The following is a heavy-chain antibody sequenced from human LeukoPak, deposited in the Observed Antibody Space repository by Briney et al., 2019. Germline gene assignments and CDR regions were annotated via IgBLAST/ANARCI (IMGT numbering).Heavy chain of an antibody. CDR2: ISSSSSTI. CDR3: ARSYDSSGYYYKESFQH. D-gene: IGHD3-22*01. V-gene: IGHV3-48*02. J-gene: IGHJ1*01. Sequence: GGSLRLSCAASGFTFSSYSMNWVRQAPGKGLEWVSYISSSSSTIYYADSVKGRFTISRDNAKNSLYLQMNSLRDEDTAVYYCARSYDSSGYYYKESFQHWGQGTLVTVSS. CDR1: GFTFSSYS.